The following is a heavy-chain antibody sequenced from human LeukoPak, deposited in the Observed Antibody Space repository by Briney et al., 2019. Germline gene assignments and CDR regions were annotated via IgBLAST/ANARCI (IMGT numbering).Heavy chain of an antibody. CDR1: GFIFNNYA. CDR2: ISWNSGSI. CDR3: ARGRFAGDHMFDI. V-gene: IGHV3-9*01. D-gene: IGHD4-17*01. Sequence: PGRSLRLSCAGSGFIFNNYAMHWVRQPPGKGLEWVSGISWNSGSIDYADSVKGRFTISRDNAKNSLYLQMNSLRAEDTAVYYCARGRFAGDHMFDIWGQGTMVTVSS. J-gene: IGHJ3*02.